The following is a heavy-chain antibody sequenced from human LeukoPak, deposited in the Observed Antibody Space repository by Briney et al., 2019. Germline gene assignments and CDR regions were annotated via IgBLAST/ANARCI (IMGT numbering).Heavy chain of an antibody. V-gene: IGHV3-49*03. CDR3: TRCRVRGVIPQSPYYYYYYMDV. D-gene: IGHD3-10*01. CDR1: GFTFGDYA. Sequence: PGGSLRLSCTASGFTFGDYAMSWFRQAPGKGLEWVGFTRSKPYGGTTEYAASVKGRFTISRDDSKSIAYLQMNSLKTEDTAVYYCTRCRVRGVIPQSPYYYYYYMDVWGKGTTVTVSS. J-gene: IGHJ6*03. CDR2: TRSKPYGGTT.